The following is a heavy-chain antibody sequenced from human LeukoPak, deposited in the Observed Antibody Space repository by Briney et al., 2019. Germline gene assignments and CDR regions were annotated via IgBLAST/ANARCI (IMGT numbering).Heavy chain of an antibody. V-gene: IGHV4-59*08. D-gene: IGHD2-21*02. CDR1: GGSISSYY. CDR3: ARLRGDSILYYYYYMDV. J-gene: IGHJ6*03. Sequence: SETLSLTRTVSGGSISSYYWSWIRQPAGKGLEWIGYIYYSGSTNYNPSLKSRVTISVDTSKNQFSLKLSSVTAADTAVYYCARLRGDSILYYYYYMDVWGKGTTVTVSS. CDR2: IYYSGST.